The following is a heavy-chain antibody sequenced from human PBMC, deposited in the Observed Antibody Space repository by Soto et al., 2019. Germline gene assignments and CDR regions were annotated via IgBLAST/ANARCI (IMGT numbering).Heavy chain of an antibody. Sequence: QVQLQESGPGLVKPSQTLSLTCTVSGGSITSSGYYWSWIRQHPGEGLEWIGFTSNSGSTSYNPSLKSRVTISVDTSSNHFTLTLKSVTAADTAVYYCARGGGSTKVDYWGQGTLVTVSP. CDR3: ARGGGSTKVDY. CDR2: TSNSGST. D-gene: IGHD2-2*01. V-gene: IGHV4-31*03. CDR1: GGSITSSGYY. J-gene: IGHJ4*02.